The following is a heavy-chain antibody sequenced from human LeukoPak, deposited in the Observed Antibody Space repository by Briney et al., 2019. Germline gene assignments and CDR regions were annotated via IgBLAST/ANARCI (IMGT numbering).Heavy chain of an antibody. CDR3: ARGNTAMVRSYFDH. CDR2: ISSSSGNI. Sequence: GGSLRLSCAASGFTFSYSSMNWVRQAPGKGLEWVSSISSSSGNIYYADSVKGRFTISRDNAKNSLYLQMNSLRAEDTAVYYWARGNTAMVRSYFDHGRLGTLATVSS. CDR1: GFTFSYSS. D-gene: IGHD5-18*01. J-gene: IGHJ4*02. V-gene: IGHV3-21*01.